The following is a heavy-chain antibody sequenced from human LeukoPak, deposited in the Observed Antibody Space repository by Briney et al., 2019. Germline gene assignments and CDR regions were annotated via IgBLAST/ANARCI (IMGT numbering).Heavy chain of an antibody. CDR1: GFTFDDYA. CDR2: ISWNSGSI. D-gene: IGHD5-12*01. Sequence: GGSLRLSCAASGFTFDDYAMHWVRQAPGKGLEWVSGISWNSGSIGYADSVKGRFTISRDNAKNSLYLQMNSLRAEDTALYYCAKGKWLRLAEFDYWGQGTLVTVSS. CDR3: AKGKWLRLAEFDY. J-gene: IGHJ4*02. V-gene: IGHV3-9*01.